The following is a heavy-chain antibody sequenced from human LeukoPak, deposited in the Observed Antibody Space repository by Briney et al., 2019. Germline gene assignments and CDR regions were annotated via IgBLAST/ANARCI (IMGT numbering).Heavy chain of an antibody. V-gene: IGHV1-46*01. Sequence: ASVKVSCKASGYTFTSYYMHWVRQAPGQGLEWMGIINPSGGSTSYAQKFQGRVTMTRDMSTSTVYMELSSLRSEDTAVYYCAREAPDIYYYSYMDVWGKGTTVTISS. CDR2: INPSGGST. CDR3: AREAPDIYYYSYMDV. J-gene: IGHJ6*03. CDR1: GYTFTSYY.